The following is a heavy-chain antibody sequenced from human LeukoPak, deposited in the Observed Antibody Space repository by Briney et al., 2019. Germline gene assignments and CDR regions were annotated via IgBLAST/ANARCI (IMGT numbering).Heavy chain of an antibody. J-gene: IGHJ2*01. Sequence: ASVKVSCKASGYTFTRYDINWVRQATGQGLEWMGWINPNSGGTNYAQKFQGRVTMTRDTSISTAYMELSRLRSDDTAVYYCARGGGYCSSTSCPGYFDLWGRGTLVTVSS. CDR3: ARGGGYCSSTSCPGYFDL. D-gene: IGHD2-2*01. CDR2: INPNSGGT. V-gene: IGHV1-2*02. CDR1: GYTFTRYD.